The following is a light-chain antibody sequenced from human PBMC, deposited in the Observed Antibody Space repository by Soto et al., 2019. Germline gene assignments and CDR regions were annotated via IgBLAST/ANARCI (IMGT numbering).Light chain of an antibody. J-gene: IGLJ1*01. V-gene: IGLV1-40*01. CDR3: QSYDSSLSGYV. CDR2: GNS. Sequence: QSVLTQPPSVSGAPGQRVTISCTGSSSNIGAGYDVHWYQQLPGTAPKLLIYGNSNRPSGVPDRFSGSKSGTSASLAITGLQAEDEEDYSCQSYDSSLSGYVFGTGTKVTVL. CDR1: SSNIGAGYD.